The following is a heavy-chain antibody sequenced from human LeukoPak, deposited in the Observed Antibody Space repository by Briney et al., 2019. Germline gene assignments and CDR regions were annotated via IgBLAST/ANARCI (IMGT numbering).Heavy chain of an antibody. CDR3: ARGGGGYGDYGRYYFDY. CDR2: IYHSGST. J-gene: IGHJ4*02. V-gene: IGHV4-38-2*02. CDR1: GYSISSGYY. D-gene: IGHD4-17*01. Sequence: SETLSLTCTVSGYSISSGYYWGWTRQPPGKGLEWIGSIYHSGSTYYNPSLKSRVTISVDTSKNQFSLKLSSVTAADTAVYYCARGGGGYGDYGRYYFDYWGQGTLVAVTS.